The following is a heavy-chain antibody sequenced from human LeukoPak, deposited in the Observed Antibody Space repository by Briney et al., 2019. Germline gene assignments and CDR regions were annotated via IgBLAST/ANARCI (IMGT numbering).Heavy chain of an antibody. CDR1: GGSLSGHY. V-gene: IGHV4-59*11. CDR2: IYYSGST. CDR3: AKTGGYFSPFDY. D-gene: IGHD4-23*01. J-gene: IGHJ4*02. Sequence: SETLSLTCTVSGGSLSGHYWSWIRQPPGKRLEWIGSIYYSGSTNYNPSLKSRVTISVDTSKNQFSLKLSSVTAADTAVYYCAKTGGYFSPFDYWGQGTLVTVSS.